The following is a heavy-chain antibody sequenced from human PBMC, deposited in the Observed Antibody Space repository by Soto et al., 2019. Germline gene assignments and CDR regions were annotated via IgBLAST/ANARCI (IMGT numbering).Heavy chain of an antibody. Sequence: QVQLVESGGGVVQPGRSLRLSCAASGLTFTNHAMHWVRQAPGRGLEGVAVISYVGSSEYYADSVKGRVTFSRDNSKNRLFLQMYNLRPDDTAVSYCARGAGRAYPHDGFDIRGQGTMDIVSS. CDR2: ISYVGSSE. CDR3: ARGAGRAYPHDGFDI. D-gene: IGHD3-16*01. V-gene: IGHV3-30-3*01. CDR1: GLTFTNHA. J-gene: IGHJ3*02.